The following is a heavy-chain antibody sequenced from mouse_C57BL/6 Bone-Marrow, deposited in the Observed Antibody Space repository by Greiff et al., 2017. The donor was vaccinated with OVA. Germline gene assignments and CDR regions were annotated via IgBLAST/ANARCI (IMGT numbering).Heavy chain of an antibody. D-gene: IGHD2-2*01. J-gene: IGHJ1*03. Sequence: VKLQQSGAELARPGASVKLSCKASGYTFTSYGISWVKQRTGQGLEWIGEIYPRSGNTYYNEKFKGKATLTADKSSSTAYMELRSLTSEDSAVYFCASVWLRRGYWYFDVWGTGTTVTVSS. CDR3: ASVWLRRGYWYFDV. CDR2: IYPRSGNT. V-gene: IGHV1-81*01. CDR1: GYTFTSYG.